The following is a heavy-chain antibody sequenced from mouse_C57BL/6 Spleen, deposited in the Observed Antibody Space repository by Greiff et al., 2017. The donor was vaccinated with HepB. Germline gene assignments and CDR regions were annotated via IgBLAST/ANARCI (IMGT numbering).Heavy chain of an antibody. CDR3: TRSYDYDGHYYAMDY. V-gene: IGHV1-15*01. D-gene: IGHD2-4*01. J-gene: IGHJ4*01. CDR1: GYTFTDYE. CDR2: IDPETGGT. Sequence: QVQLQQSGAELVRPGASVTLSCKASGYTFTDYEMHWVKQTPVHGLEWIGAIDPETGGTAYNQKFKGKAILTADKSSSTAYMELRSLTSEDSAVYYCTRSYDYDGHYYAMDYWGQGTSVTVSS.